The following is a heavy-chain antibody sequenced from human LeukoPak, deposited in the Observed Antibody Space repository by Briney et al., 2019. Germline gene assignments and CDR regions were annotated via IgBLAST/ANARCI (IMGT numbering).Heavy chain of an antibody. J-gene: IGHJ3*02. V-gene: IGHV1-46*01. CDR3: ARISGAFDI. Sequence: ASVKVSCKASGYTFASYYMHWVRQAPGQGLEWMGLINPTGGSTGYAQKFQGRVTMTRDMSTSTVYMELSSLRSEDTAVYYCARISGAFDIWGQGTMVTVSS. CDR1: GYTFASYY. CDR2: INPTGGST.